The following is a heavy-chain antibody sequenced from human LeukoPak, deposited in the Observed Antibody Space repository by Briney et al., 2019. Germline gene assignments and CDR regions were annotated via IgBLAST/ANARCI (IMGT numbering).Heavy chain of an antibody. CDR3: TRVVNGGHFDY. CDR2: VYHTGTS. CDR1: GASINDYY. J-gene: IGHJ4*02. V-gene: IGHV4-59*01. D-gene: IGHD2-8*01. Sequence: SETLSLTCSVSGASINDYYWTWIRQPPGKGLEWIGYVYHTGTSGYHPSLKSRVAMSLDTSKNQVSLKLRSVTAADTAVYFCTRVVNGGHFDYWGQRTLVTVSS.